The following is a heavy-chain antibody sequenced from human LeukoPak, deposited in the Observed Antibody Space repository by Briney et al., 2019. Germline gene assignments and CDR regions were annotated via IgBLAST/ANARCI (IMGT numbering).Heavy chain of an antibody. Sequence: SETLSLTCNVSGDSISGSSYYWGWIRQPPGKGLEWIGNIYYSGTTYYNPSLRSRVTISVDTSKNQFSLKLNSVTAADTAMYYCARDGSPLVSSSWYSYWGQGTLVTVSS. CDR2: IYYSGTT. J-gene: IGHJ4*02. CDR1: GDSISGSSYY. CDR3: ARDGSPLVSSSWYSY. V-gene: IGHV4-39*07. D-gene: IGHD6-13*01.